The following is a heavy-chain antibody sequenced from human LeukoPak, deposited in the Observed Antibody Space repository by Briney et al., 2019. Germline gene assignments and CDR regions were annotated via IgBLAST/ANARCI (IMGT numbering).Heavy chain of an antibody. CDR3: ARGPAFDF. CDR2: ISSSGST. V-gene: IGHV4-61*02. CDR1: GDSISSGDYY. J-gene: IGHJ4*02. Sequence: SETLSLTCTVSGDSISSGDYYWSWIRQPAGKGLEWIGRISSSGSTNYNPSLKSHVTISLDTSKNQFSLKLSSVTAADTAVYYCARGPAFDFWGQGALVTVSS.